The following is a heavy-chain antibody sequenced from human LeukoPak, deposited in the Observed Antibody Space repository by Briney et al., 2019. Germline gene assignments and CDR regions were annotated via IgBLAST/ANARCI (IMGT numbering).Heavy chain of an antibody. CDR1: GFTFSSYS. V-gene: IGHV3-21*03. J-gene: IGHJ4*02. D-gene: IGHD3-22*01. CDR2: ISSSSSYI. Sequence: PGGSLRLSCAASGFTFSSYSMNWVRQAPGKGLEWVSSISSSSSYIYYADSVKGRFTISRDNAKNSLYLQMNSLKTEDTAVYYCTTDLRFRALTSGYYLSRERFDYWGQGTLVTVSS. CDR3: TTDLRFRALTSGYYLSRERFDY.